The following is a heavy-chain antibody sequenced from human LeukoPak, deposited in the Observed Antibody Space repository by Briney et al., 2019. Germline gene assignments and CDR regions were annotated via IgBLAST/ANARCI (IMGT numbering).Heavy chain of an antibody. D-gene: IGHD3-22*01. J-gene: IGHJ1*01. CDR2: ISSSSSFI. CDR3: ATQGEHSYGSNRSGYFQH. CDR1: GSTFSIYS. V-gene: IGHV3-21*01. Sequence: GGSLRLSCAASGSTFSIYSMNWVRQAPGKGLEWVSSISSSSSFIYYADSVKGRFTISRDNAKNSLYLQMNSLRAEDTAVYYCATQGEHSYGSNRSGYFQHWGQGTLVTVSS.